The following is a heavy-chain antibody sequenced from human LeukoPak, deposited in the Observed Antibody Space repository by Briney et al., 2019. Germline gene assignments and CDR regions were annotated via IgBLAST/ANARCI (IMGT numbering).Heavy chain of an antibody. V-gene: IGHV1-8*01. J-gene: IGHJ3*02. CDR3: ASNVAVAGAFDT. Sequence: GASVKVSCKASGYTFTSYDINWVRQATGQGLEWMGWMNPNSGNTGYAQKFQGRVTMTRNTSISTAYMELSSLRSEDTAVYYCASNVAVAGAFDTWGQGTMVTVSS. D-gene: IGHD6-19*01. CDR2: MNPNSGNT. CDR1: GYTFTSYD.